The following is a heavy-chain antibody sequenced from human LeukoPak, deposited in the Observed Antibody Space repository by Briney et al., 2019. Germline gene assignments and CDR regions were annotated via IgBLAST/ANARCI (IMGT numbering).Heavy chain of an antibody. J-gene: IGHJ5*02. CDR1: GFTFSSYG. Sequence: GGSLRLSCAASGFTFSSYGMHWVRQAPGKGLEWVAFIRYDGSNKYYADSVKGRFTISRDNSKNTLYLQMNSLRAEDTAVYYCARPMGYSSSWYGFDPWGQGTLVTVSS. V-gene: IGHV3-30*02. CDR3: ARPMGYSSSWYGFDP. CDR2: IRYDGSNK. D-gene: IGHD6-13*01.